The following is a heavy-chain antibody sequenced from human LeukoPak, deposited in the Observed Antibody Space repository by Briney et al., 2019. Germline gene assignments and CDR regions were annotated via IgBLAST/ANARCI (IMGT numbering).Heavy chain of an antibody. CDR1: GGSISSYP. Sequence: PSETLSLTCSVSGGSISSYPWSWIRPTPGKRLERIGYIYYSGRPHYNLPLKSRVHISVDTSKNRFSLKLSSVTAADAAVYYCARGTSRGWLQIEGYDYWGQGTLVTVSS. CDR2: IYYSGRP. J-gene: IGHJ4*02. V-gene: IGHV4-59*01. CDR3: ARGTSRGWLQIEGYDY. D-gene: IGHD5-24*01.